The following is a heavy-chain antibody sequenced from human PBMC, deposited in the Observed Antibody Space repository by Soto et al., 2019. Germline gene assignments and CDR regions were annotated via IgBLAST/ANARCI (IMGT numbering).Heavy chain of an antibody. V-gene: IGHV4-31*03. CDR2: IYYSGST. Sequence: SETLSLTYTVSGGSISSGGYYWSWIRQHPGKGLEWIGYIYYSGSTYYNPSLKSRVAISVDTSKNQFSLRLSSVTAADTAVYYCETRDGYNSGGEYWGQGTLVTVSS. J-gene: IGHJ4*02. CDR1: GGSISSGGYY. CDR3: ETRDGYNSGGEY. D-gene: IGHD5-12*01.